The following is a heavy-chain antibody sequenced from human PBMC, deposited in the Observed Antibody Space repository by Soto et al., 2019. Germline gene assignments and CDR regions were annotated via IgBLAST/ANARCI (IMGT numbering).Heavy chain of an antibody. J-gene: IGHJ6*02. CDR2: ISSSSSYI. V-gene: IGHV3-21*01. D-gene: IGHD2-15*01. Sequence: VQLVESGGGLVKPGGSLRLSCAASGFTFSSYSMNWVRQAPGKGLEWVSSISSSSSYIYYADSVKGRFTISRDNAKNSLYMQMNSLRAEDTAVYYCARYCSGGSCYSNYYGMDVWGQGTTVTVSS. CDR3: ARYCSGGSCYSNYYGMDV. CDR1: GFTFSSYS.